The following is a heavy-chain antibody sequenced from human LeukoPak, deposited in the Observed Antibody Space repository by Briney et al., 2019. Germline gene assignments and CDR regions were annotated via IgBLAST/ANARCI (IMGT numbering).Heavy chain of an antibody. D-gene: IGHD1-26*01. CDR3: TRVYSGTDC. CDR1: GGSVGSSSYY. Sequence: KPSETLSLTCTVSGGSVGSSSYYWGWIRQPPGKGLEWIGNIYYSGSTYYNPSLKSRVSISVDTSKNQFSLRLTSVTAADTAVYYCTRVYSGTDCWGQGTLVTVSS. J-gene: IGHJ4*02. V-gene: IGHV4-39*01. CDR2: IYYSGST.